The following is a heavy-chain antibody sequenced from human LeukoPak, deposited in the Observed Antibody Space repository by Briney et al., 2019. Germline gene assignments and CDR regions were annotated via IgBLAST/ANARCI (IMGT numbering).Heavy chain of an antibody. Sequence: ASVKVSCKASGYTFTSYYMHWVRQAPGQGPEWMGIINPSGGSTSYAQKFQGRVTMTRDTSTSTVYMELSSLRSEDTAVYYCARENGAYCGGGCSYQHWGQGTLVTVSS. CDR3: ARENGAYCGGGCSYQH. J-gene: IGHJ1*01. V-gene: IGHV1-46*01. CDR2: INPSGGST. CDR1: GYTFTSYY. D-gene: IGHD2-21*02.